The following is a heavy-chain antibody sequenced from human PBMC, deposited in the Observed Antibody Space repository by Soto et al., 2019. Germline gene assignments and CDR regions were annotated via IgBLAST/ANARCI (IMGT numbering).Heavy chain of an antibody. Sequence: SETLSLTCAVYGESFSGYYWSWIRQSPGKGLEWIGEINHSGSTNYNPSLKSRVTISVDTSKNQFSLKLSSVTAADTAVYYCARSRGYSYGYSYYYYGMDVWGQGTTVT. J-gene: IGHJ6*02. D-gene: IGHD5-18*01. V-gene: IGHV4-34*01. CDR3: ARSRGYSYGYSYYYYGMDV. CDR2: INHSGST. CDR1: GESFSGYY.